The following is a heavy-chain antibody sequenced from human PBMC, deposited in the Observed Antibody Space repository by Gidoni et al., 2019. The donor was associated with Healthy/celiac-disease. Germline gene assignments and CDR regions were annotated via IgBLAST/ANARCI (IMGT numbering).Heavy chain of an antibody. V-gene: IGHV3-48*01. D-gene: IGHD3-10*01. J-gene: IGHJ4*02. CDR1: GFTFSSYS. Sequence: EVQLVEPGGGLVQPGGSLRLSCSASGFTFSSYSMNWVRQAPGKGLEWVSYISSSSSTIYYADSVKGRFTISRDNAKNSLYLQMNSLRGEDTAVDYCASYGAIWGRGKDYWGQGTLVTVSS. CDR2: ISSSSSTI. CDR3: ASYGAIWGRGKDY.